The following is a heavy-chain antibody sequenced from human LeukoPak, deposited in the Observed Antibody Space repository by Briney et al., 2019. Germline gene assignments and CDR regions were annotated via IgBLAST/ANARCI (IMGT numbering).Heavy chain of an antibody. J-gene: IGHJ4*02. CDR2: IYSGGST. D-gene: IGHD3-22*01. Sequence: GGSLRLSCAASGFTVSSNYMSWVRQAPGKGLEWVSVIYSGGSTYYADSVKGRFTISRDNSKNTLYLQMNSLRAEDTAVYYCARGLYYDSSGYCDYWGQETLVTVSS. CDR1: GFTVSSNY. CDR3: ARGLYYDSSGYCDY. V-gene: IGHV3-66*01.